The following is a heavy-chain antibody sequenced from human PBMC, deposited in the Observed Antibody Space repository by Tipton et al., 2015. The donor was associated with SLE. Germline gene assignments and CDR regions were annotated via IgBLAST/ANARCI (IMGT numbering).Heavy chain of an antibody. CDR2: IYYSGST. Sequence: TLSLTCTVSGYSISSGYYWGWIRQPPGKGLEWIGSIYYSGSTYYNPSLKSRVTISVDTSKNQFSLKLSSVTAADTAVYYCASRGQSNWPPPHAFDIWGQGTMVTVSS. J-gene: IGHJ3*02. D-gene: IGHD3-10*01. CDR3: ASRGQSNWPPPHAFDI. CDR1: GYSISSGYY. V-gene: IGHV4-38-2*02.